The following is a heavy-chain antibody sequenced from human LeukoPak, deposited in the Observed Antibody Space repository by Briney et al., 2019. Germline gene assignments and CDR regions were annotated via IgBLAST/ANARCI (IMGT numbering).Heavy chain of an antibody. V-gene: IGHV1-69*01. Sequence: SVKVSCKASGGTFSSYAISWVRQAPGQGLEWMGGIIPIFGTANYAQKFQGRVTITADESTSTAYMELSSLRSEDTAVYYCARTYYDFWSGHYYYYYMDVWGKGTTVTVSS. CDR3: ARTYYDFWSGHYYYYYMDV. CDR1: GGTFSSYA. D-gene: IGHD3-3*01. J-gene: IGHJ6*03. CDR2: IIPIFGTA.